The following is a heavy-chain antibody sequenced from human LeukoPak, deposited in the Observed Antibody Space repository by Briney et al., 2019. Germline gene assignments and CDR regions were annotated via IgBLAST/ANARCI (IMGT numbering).Heavy chain of an antibody. J-gene: IGHJ4*02. Sequence: PGRSLTLSCAASGFTFSSNGMQWVRQAPGKGLEWVALIWYDGSKKYYADSVKGRFTISRDNSENTLYLQLNSLRAEDTAIYYCARLQGVSTFDYWGQGNLVTVSS. CDR1: GFTFSSNG. D-gene: IGHD5/OR15-5a*01. CDR3: ARLQGVSTFDY. V-gene: IGHV3-33*01. CDR2: IWYDGSKK.